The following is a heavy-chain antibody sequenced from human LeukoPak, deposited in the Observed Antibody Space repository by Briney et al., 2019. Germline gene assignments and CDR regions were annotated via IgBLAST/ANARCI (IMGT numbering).Heavy chain of an antibody. CDR2: IYYSGST. D-gene: IGHD2-2*02. Sequence: PSETLSLTCTVSGSSISSYYWSWIRQPPGKGLEWIGYIYYSGSTNYNPSLKSRVTISVDTSKNQFSLKLSSVTAADTAVYYCARWGSYCSSTSCYTRWFDPWGQGTLVTVSS. CDR3: ARWGSYCSSTSCYTRWFDP. J-gene: IGHJ5*02. V-gene: IGHV4-59*01. CDR1: GSSISSYY.